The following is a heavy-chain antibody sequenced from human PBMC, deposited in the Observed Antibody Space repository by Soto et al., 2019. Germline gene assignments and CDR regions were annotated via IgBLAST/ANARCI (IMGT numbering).Heavy chain of an antibody. CDR2: MNPNSCNT. V-gene: IGHV1-8*01. CDR3: ARVLPENRDHSSSWYGAGDTDPYYYYGMDV. J-gene: IGHJ6*02. D-gene: IGHD6-13*01. Sequence: VNVSCRASGYTVTSYGIDWGRQATGQGLEWMGWMNPNSCNTGYAQKFQGRVTMTRNTSISTAYMELSSLRSEDTAVYYCARVLPENRDHSSSWYGAGDTDPYYYYGMDVWGQGTTVTVSS. CDR1: GYTVTSYG.